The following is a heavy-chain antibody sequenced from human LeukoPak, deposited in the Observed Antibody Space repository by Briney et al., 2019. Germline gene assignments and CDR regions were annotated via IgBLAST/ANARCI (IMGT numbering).Heavy chain of an antibody. J-gene: IGHJ3*02. V-gene: IGHV4-34*01. D-gene: IGHD3-16*01. CDR3: ARDSEFLGGERNAFDI. CDR2: INHSGST. Sequence: SETLSLTCAVYGGSFSGYSWGGIPQPPGKGLEWIGEINHSGSTNYNPSLKSRVTISVDTSKNQFSLKLSSVTAADTAVYYCARDSEFLGGERNAFDIWGQGTMVTVSS. CDR1: GGSFSGYS.